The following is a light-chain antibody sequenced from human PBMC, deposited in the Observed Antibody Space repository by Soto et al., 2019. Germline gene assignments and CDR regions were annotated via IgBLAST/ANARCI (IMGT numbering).Light chain of an antibody. CDR1: QSISSSY. V-gene: IGKV3-20*01. CDR3: QHYGTSATWT. CDR2: GAS. J-gene: IGKJ1*01. Sequence: EIVLTQSPVTLSLSPGERATLSCRASQSISSSYLAWYQQKPGQAPRPLIFGASSRASGIPGRFSGSGSGTDFTLTISRLEPEDFALYYCQHYGTSATWTFGEGTKVEIK.